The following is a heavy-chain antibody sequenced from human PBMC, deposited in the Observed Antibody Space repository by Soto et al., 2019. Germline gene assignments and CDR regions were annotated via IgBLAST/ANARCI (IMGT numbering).Heavy chain of an antibody. Sequence: PSETLSLTCTVSGGSISSGDSYWSWIRQPPGKGLEWIGCIYYSGSTYYNPSLESRVTMSVDTSKNQFSLKLSSVTAADTAVYYCATPDYESKGYAYEIWGQGTMVTVSS. V-gene: IGHV4-30-4*01. D-gene: IGHD4-17*01. CDR3: ATPDYESKGYAYEI. CDR1: GGSISSGDSY. CDR2: IYYSGST. J-gene: IGHJ3*02.